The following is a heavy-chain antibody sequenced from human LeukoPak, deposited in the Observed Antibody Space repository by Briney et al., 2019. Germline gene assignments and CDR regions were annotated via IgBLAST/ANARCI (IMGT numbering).Heavy chain of an antibody. D-gene: IGHD1-14*01. Sequence: ASVKVSCTASGYTFTNYYIHWVRQAPGQGLEWMGIINPNGGSTTYAQKFQGRITMTRDTSTSTVYMELSSLRSEDTAVYYCARDRPPNHFDYWGQGTLATISS. CDR1: GYTFTNYY. CDR3: ARDRPPNHFDY. J-gene: IGHJ4*02. V-gene: IGHV1-46*01. CDR2: INPNGGST.